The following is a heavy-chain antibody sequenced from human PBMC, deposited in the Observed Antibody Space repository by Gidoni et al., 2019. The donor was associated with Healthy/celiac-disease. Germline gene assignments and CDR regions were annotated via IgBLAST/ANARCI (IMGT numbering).Heavy chain of an antibody. CDR3: ASDGAYYYGSGSYQFDY. Sequence: QLQLQESGPGLVKPSETLSLTCPVSGGSISSTSDHWGWIRQPPGKGLEWIGTIYSSGNTYYNPSLKSRVTISVDTSKNPFSLKLSSVTAADTAVYYCASDGAYYYGSGSYQFDYWGQGTLVTVSS. V-gene: IGHV4-39*07. CDR1: GGSISSTSDH. J-gene: IGHJ4*02. CDR2: IYSSGNT. D-gene: IGHD3-10*01.